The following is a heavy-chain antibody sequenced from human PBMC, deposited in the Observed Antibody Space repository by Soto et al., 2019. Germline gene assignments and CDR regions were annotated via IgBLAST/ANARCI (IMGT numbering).Heavy chain of an antibody. D-gene: IGHD6-6*01. CDR2: IKQDGSEK. CDR1: GFTFSCYW. V-gene: IGHV3-7*01. CDR3: ASYSSSEYYFDY. Sequence: LRLSCAASGFTFSCYWMIWVRPAPGKGLEWVANIKQDGSEKYYVDSVKGRFTISRDNAKNSLYLQMNSLRAEDTAVYYCASYSSSEYYFDYWGQGTLVTVSS. J-gene: IGHJ4*02.